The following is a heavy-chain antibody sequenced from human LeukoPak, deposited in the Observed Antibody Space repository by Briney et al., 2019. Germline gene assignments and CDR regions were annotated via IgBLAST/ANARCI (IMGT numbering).Heavy chain of an antibody. CDR3: ARPSDIYCISTSCSPLDY. J-gene: IGHJ4*02. Sequence: ASVKVSCKASGYTFTGYYMHWVRQAPGQGLEWMGWINPNSGGTNYAQKFQGRVTMTRDTSISTAYMELSRLRSDDTAVYYCARPSDIYCISTSCSPLDYWGQGTLVTVSS. CDR1: GYTFTGYY. CDR2: INPNSGGT. D-gene: IGHD2-2*01. V-gene: IGHV1-2*02.